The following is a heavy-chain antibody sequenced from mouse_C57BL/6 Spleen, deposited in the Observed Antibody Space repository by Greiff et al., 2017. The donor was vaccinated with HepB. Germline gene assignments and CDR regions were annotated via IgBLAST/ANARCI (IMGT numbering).Heavy chain of an antibody. V-gene: IGHV1-55*01. CDR1: GYTFTSYW. CDR3: AKSPVYYSNYGKGDY. Sequence: QVQLKQPGAELVKPGASVKMSCKASGYTFTSYWITWVKQRPGQGLEWIGDIYPGSGSTNYNEKFKSKATLTVDTSSSTAYMQLSSLTSEDSAVYYCAKSPVYYSNYGKGDYWGQGTSVTVSS. CDR2: IYPGSGST. D-gene: IGHD2-5*01. J-gene: IGHJ4*01.